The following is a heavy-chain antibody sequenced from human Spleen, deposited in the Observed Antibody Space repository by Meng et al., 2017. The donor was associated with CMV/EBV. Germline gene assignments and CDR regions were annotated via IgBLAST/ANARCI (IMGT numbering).Heavy chain of an antibody. V-gene: IGHV1-2*02. CDR3: ARVYYDTSGYSYYFDY. CDR1: GYTFTGYY. Sequence: ASVKVSCKASGYTFTGYYMHWVRQAPGQGLEWMGWINPTSGGTNYAQKFQGRVTMTRDTSISTAYMELCRLRSDDTAVYYCARVYYDTSGYSYYFDYWGQGTLVTVSS. D-gene: IGHD3-22*01. J-gene: IGHJ4*02. CDR2: INPTSGGT.